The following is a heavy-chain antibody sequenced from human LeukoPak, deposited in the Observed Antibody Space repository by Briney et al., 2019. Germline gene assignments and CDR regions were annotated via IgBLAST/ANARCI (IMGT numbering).Heavy chain of an antibody. V-gene: IGHV1-18*01. CDR2: ISAYNGNT. D-gene: IGHD3-22*01. CDR1: GYTFTSYG. CDR3: ARTGSERTIYYYDSSGYTHLLVV. Sequence: ASVKVSCKASGYTFTSYGISWVRQAPGQGLEWMGWISAYNGNTNYAQKLQGRVTMTTDTSTSTAYMELRSLRSDDTAVYYCARTGSERTIYYYDSSGYTHLLVVWGQGTLVTVSS. J-gene: IGHJ4*02.